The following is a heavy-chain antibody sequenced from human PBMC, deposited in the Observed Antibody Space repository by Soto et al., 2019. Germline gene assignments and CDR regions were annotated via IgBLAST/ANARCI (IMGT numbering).Heavy chain of an antibody. D-gene: IGHD3-3*01. J-gene: IGHJ5*02. V-gene: IGHV1-69*01. CDR1: GGTFSSYA. CDR2: IIPIFGTA. CDR3: ARDPRGVRSGFRSVGFDP. Sequence: QVQLVQSGAEVKKPGSSVKVSCKASGGTFSSYAISWVRQAPGQGLEWMGGIIPIFGTANYAQKFQGRVTITANESTSTAYMELSSLRSEDTAVYYCARDPRGVRSGFRSVGFDPWGQGTLVTVSS.